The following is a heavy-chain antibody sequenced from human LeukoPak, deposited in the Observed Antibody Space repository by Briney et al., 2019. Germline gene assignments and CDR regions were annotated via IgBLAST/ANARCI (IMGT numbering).Heavy chain of an antibody. CDR3: AKRGGRSGTYQFYYMDV. J-gene: IGHJ6*03. V-gene: IGHV3-23*01. CDR1: GLTFSGYG. D-gene: IGHD3-10*01. Sequence: GGSLRLSCAASGLTFSGYGMSWVRQAPGKGLEWVSTISGSDNSRYYADSVKGRFTISRDNSKNTLSLQMNSLRAEDTAVYYCAKRGGRSGTYQFYYMDVWGKGTTVIISS. CDR2: ISGSDNSR.